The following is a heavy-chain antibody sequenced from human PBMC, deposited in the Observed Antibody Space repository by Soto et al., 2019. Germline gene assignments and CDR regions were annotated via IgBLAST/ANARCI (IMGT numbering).Heavy chain of an antibody. V-gene: IGHV4-59*08. CDR1: GGSISSYY. CDR2: IYYSGST. D-gene: IGHD2-2*01. CDR3: ARHGGVRYCSSTSCHHFDY. J-gene: IGHJ4*02. Sequence: SETLSLTCTVSGGSISSYYWSWIRQPPGKGLEWIGYIYYSGSTNYNPSLKSRVTISVDTSKNQFSLKLSSVTAADTAVYYCARHGGVRYCSSTSCHHFDYWGQGTLVTVSS.